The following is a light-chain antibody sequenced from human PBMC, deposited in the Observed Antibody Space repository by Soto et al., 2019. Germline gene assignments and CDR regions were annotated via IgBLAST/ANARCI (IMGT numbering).Light chain of an antibody. V-gene: IGLV1-51*01. CDR2: DND. CDR3: GSWDNSLSVVV. J-gene: IGLJ2*01. Sequence: QSVLTQPPSVSAAPGQKVTISCSGSSSNIGRNYVSWYQHLPGTAPKLLIYDNDKRPSGIPDRFSGSTSGTSATLGITGLQTGDEADYYCGSWDNSLSVVVFGGGTQLTVL. CDR1: SSNIGRNY.